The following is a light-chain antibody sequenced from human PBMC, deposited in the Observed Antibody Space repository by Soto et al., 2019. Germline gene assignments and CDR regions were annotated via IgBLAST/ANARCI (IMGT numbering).Light chain of an antibody. Sequence: ELVLTQSPGTLSLSPGERATPSSTASQNVNSNFFAWYQHQAGQAPRLLMYGVSSRATGIPDRFSGRGSWTDFTLPISRLEPEDFSVYHCQQYNNWPPWTFGQGTKVDI. V-gene: IGKV3-20*01. CDR3: QQYNNWPPWT. CDR1: QNVNSNF. J-gene: IGKJ1*01. CDR2: GVS.